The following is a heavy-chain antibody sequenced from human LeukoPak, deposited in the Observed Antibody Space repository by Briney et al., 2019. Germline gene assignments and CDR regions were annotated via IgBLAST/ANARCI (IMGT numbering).Heavy chain of an antibody. V-gene: IGHV3-23*01. CDR2: ISGTGGTT. CDR3: ARGGSSSYYYFDY. CDR1: GFTFSSYA. J-gene: IGHJ4*02. Sequence: GGSLRLSCAASGFTFSSYAMSWVRQAPGKGLEWVSAISGTGGTTNYADSVRGRFTISRDNSKNTVYLQMNFLGEEDTAVYYCARGGSSSYYYFDYWGQGTLVTVSS. D-gene: IGHD6-6*01.